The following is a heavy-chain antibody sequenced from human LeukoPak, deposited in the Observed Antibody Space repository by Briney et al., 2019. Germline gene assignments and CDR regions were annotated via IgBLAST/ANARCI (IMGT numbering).Heavy chain of an antibody. CDR2: INWNGGST. D-gene: IGHD3-3*01. CDR3: ARARPQKYYDFWSGYLDAFDI. V-gene: IGHV3-20*04. CDR1: GFTFDDYG. Sequence: GGSLRLSCAASGFTFDDYGMSWVRQAPGKGLEWVSGINWNGGSTGYADSVKGRFTISRDNAKNSLYLQMNSLRAEDTALYYCARARPQKYYDFWSGYLDAFDIWGQGTMVTVSS. J-gene: IGHJ3*02.